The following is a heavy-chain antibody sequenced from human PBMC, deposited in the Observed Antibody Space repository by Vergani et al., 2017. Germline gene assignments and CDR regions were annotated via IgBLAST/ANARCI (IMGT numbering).Heavy chain of an antibody. V-gene: IGHV3-23*01. J-gene: IGHJ2*01. Sequence: EVQMLESGGGLVQPGGSLRFSCAASGFPFSSYAMSWVRQAPGKGLDGVSTISVSGGGTYYADSVKGRFTISRDNSKNTLYLQMNSLRAEATAVYYCAKTQTGASGGGYFDLWGRGTLVTVSS. CDR2: ISVSGGGT. CDR3: AKTQTGASGGGYFDL. CDR1: GFPFSSYA. D-gene: IGHD3-16*01.